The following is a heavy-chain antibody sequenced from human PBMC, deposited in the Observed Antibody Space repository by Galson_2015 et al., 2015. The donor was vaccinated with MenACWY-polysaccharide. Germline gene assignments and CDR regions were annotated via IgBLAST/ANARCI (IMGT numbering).Heavy chain of an antibody. CDR3: VRESGGYYQMDY. CDR1: GFSLDTTKMR. CDR2: IDWDDDK. Sequence: PALVKPTQTLTLTCTFSGFSLDTTKMRVSWIRQPPGKALEWLARIDWDDDKYYPTSLKTRLTISKDTSKNQVVLTMTNMDPVDTATYYCVRESGGYYQMDYWGQGTLVTVSS. V-gene: IGHV2-70*04. J-gene: IGHJ4*02. D-gene: IGHD1-26*01.